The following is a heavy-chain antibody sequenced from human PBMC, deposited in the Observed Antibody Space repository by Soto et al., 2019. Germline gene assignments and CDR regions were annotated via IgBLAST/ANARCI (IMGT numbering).Heavy chain of an antibody. V-gene: IGHV1-69*13. J-gene: IGHJ5*02. CDR3: ARENVLRFLEWLFHWFDP. D-gene: IGHD3-3*01. CDR2: IITIFGTA. CDR1: GGTFSSYA. Sequence: SVKVSCKASGGTFSSYAISWVRQAPGQGLEWMGGIITIFGTANYAQKFQGRVTITADESTSTAYMELSSLRSEDTAVYYCARENVLRFLEWLFHWFDPWGQGTLVTVSS.